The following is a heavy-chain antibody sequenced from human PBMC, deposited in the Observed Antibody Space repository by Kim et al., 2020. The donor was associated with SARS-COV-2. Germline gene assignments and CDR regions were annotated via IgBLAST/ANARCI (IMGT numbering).Heavy chain of an antibody. CDR3: ARVGVIEGLL. CDR1: GYSISSGYY. J-gene: IGHJ4*02. Sequence: SETLSLTCTVSGYSISSGYYWGWIRQPPGKGLEWIGSIYHSGSTYYNPSLKSRVTISVDTSKNQFSLKLSSVTAADTAVYYCARVGVIEGLLWGQGTLVTVSS. V-gene: IGHV4-38-2*02. D-gene: IGHD3-10*01. CDR2: IYHSGST.